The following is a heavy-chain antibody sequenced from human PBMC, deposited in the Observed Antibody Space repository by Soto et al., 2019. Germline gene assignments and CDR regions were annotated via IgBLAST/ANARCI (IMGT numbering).Heavy chain of an antibody. CDR1: GGSISSGGYY. J-gene: IGHJ6*02. V-gene: IGHV4-31*03. CDR3: AREGGRPTRSYYYGMDV. Sequence: SETLSLTCTVSGGSISSGGYYWSWIRQHPGKGLEWTGYIYYSGSTYYNPSLKSRVTISVDTSKNQFSLKLSSVTAADTAVYYCAREGGRPTRSYYYGMDVWGQGTTVTVSS. D-gene: IGHD3-16*01. CDR2: IYYSGST.